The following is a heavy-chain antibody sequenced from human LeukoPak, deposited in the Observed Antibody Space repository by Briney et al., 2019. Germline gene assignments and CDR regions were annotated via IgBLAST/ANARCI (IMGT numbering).Heavy chain of an antibody. CDR1: GFTFSSHA. CDR3: DGADY. CDR2: ISGTTGRT. J-gene: IGHJ4*02. D-gene: IGHD5-24*01. Sequence: GGSLRLSCAASGFTFSSHAMNWARQAPGKGLEWVSTISGTTGRTHYADSVRGRFTISRDNSKNTLYLQMNSLRAEDTAVYYCDGADYWGQGTLVTVSP. V-gene: IGHV3-23*01.